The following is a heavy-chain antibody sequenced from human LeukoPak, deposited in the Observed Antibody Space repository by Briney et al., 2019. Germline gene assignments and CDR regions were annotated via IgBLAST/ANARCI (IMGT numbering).Heavy chain of an antibody. CDR3: ARGGQGDGYSADDAFDI. CDR1: GDSVSSNSAA. V-gene: IGHV6-1*01. CDR2: TYYSSKWYN. Sequence: SQTLSLTCAISGDSVSSNSAAWNWIRQSPSRGLECLGRTYYSSKWYNDHAVSVKSRITINPDTSKNQFSLQLNSVTPEDTAVYYCARGGQGDGYSADDAFDIWGQGTMVTVSS. D-gene: IGHD5-24*01. J-gene: IGHJ3*02.